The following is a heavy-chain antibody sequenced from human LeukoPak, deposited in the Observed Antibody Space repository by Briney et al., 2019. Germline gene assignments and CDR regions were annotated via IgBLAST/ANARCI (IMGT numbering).Heavy chain of an antibody. J-gene: IGHJ3*02. CDR1: GFTVSSNY. D-gene: IGHD3-22*01. CDR3: AREHYYHSSGRTYAFDI. CDR2: IYSGGST. Sequence: GGSLRLSCAASGFTVSSNYMSWVRQAPGKGLEWVSVIYSGGSTYYADSVKGRFTISRDNSKNTLYLQMNSLRAEDTAVYYCAREHYYHSSGRTYAFDIWGQGTMVTVSS. V-gene: IGHV3-66*02.